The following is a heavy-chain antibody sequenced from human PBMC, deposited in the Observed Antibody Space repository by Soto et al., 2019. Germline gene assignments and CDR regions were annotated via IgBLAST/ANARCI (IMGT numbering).Heavy chain of an antibody. CDR2: IXXXXXXX. J-gene: IGHJ6*02. CDR1: GYTFTSYG. V-gene: IGHV1-18*04. D-gene: IGHD6-13*01. Sequence: ASVKVSCKASGYTFTSYGISWVRQAPGQGLEWMGWIXXXXXXXXYAQKLQGRVTMTTDTSTSTAYMELRSLRSDDTAVYYCARDGGAAADLLTGMDVWGQGTTITVSS. CDR3: ARDGGAAADLLTGMDV.